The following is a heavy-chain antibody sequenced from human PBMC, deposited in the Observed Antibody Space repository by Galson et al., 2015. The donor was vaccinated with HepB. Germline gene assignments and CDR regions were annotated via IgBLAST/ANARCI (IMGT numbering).Heavy chain of an antibody. CDR2: ISGSGGST. Sequence: SCKASGFTFSRYAMSWVRQAPGKGLEWVSAISGSGGSTYYADSVKGRFTISRDNSKNTLYLQMNSLRAEDTAVYYCAKGDCSSTSCYYYYYYGMDVWGQGTTVTVSS. D-gene: IGHD2-2*01. J-gene: IGHJ6*02. CDR3: AKGDCSSTSCYYYYYYGMDV. V-gene: IGHV3-23*01. CDR1: GFTFSRYA.